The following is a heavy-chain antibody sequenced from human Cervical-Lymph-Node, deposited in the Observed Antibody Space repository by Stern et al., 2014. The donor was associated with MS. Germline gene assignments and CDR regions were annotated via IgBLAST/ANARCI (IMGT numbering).Heavy chain of an antibody. CDR1: GYTFTNYW. V-gene: IGHV5-51*01. D-gene: IGHD6-13*01. CDR2: IYPGDSDA. J-gene: IGHJ2*01. CDR3: ARAGGSSWYGYFDL. Sequence: MQLVQSGADVKKPGDSLKISCKGSGYTFTNYWIGWVRQLPGKGLEWMGVIYPGDSDARYSPSFQGQVTFSADKSISSAFLQWSSLKASDSAIYYCARAGGSSWYGYFDLWGRGTLVTVSS.